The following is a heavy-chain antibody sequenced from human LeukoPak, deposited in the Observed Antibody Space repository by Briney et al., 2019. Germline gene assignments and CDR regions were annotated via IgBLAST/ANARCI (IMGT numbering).Heavy chain of an antibody. CDR1: GFTLSSYA. V-gene: IGHV3-23*01. CDR2: ISGSGGTT. CDR3: AKGMRFGELFGDAFDI. Sequence: GSLRLSCAASGFTLSSYAMIWVRQAPRKGLEWVSAISGSGGTTYYADSVKGRFTISRDNSKNTLYLQMNSLRAEDTAVYYCAKGMRFGELFGDAFDIWGQGTMVTVSS. D-gene: IGHD3-10*01. J-gene: IGHJ3*02.